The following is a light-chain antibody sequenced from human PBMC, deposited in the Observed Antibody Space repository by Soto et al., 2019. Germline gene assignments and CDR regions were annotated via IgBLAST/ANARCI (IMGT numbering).Light chain of an antibody. CDR2: TAS. Sequence: DIQLTQSPSTLSASVGDRVTITCRASQSISNWLAWYQQKPGKAPKVLIYTASTLQTGVPSRFSGSAFGTEFTLTISSLQPEDFATYYCQQLASFPITFGQGTRLEIK. CDR3: QQLASFPIT. V-gene: IGKV1-5*01. J-gene: IGKJ5*01. CDR1: QSISNW.